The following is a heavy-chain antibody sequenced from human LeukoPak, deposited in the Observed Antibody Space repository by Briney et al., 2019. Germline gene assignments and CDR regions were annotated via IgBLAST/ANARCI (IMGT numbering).Heavy chain of an antibody. CDR2: IKGDGSEK. D-gene: IGHD1-26*01. V-gene: IGHV3-7*01. CDR3: ARDDFSGSYCD. Sequence: PGGSLRLSCAASGFTFSNAWMSWVRKAPGKGLEWVANIKGDGSEKYYVDSVKGRFTISRDNTRNSLYMQMNSLRADDTATYYCARDDFSGSYCDWGQGTLVTVSS. J-gene: IGHJ4*02. CDR1: GFTFSNAW.